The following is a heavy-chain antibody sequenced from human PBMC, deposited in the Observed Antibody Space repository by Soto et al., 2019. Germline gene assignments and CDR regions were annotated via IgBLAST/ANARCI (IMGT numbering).Heavy chain of an antibody. J-gene: IGHJ4*02. CDR1: AYTFTSYD. Sequence: QVQLVQSGAEVKKPGASVKVSCKAAAYTFTSYDINWVRQATGQDFEWMGWMNPNNGNTAYAQKFQGRVTMTRDPSKSTAFMERSSLTSEDTAVYYCARGPRNWGVDYWGQGTLVTVSS. CDR3: ARGPRNWGVDY. CDR2: MNPNNGNT. V-gene: IGHV1-8*01. D-gene: IGHD7-27*01.